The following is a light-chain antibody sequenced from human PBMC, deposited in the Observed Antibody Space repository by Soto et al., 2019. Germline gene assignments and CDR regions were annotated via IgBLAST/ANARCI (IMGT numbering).Light chain of an antibody. CDR1: QSITNY. J-gene: IGKJ2*01. V-gene: IGKV1-39*01. CDR2: AAS. Sequence: DIQMTQSPSSLSASVGDRVTITCRASQSITNYLNWYQQQPGKAPNLLIYAASSLQSGVPSRFSGSGSGTDFTVTISSLQPEDFATYYCQQSYSIPHTFGQGTKLKIK. CDR3: QQSYSIPHT.